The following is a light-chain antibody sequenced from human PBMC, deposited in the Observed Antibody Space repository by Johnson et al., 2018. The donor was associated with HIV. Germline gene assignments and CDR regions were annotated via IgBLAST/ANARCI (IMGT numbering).Light chain of an antibody. CDR2: ENN. V-gene: IGLV1-51*02. Sequence: QSVLTQPPSVSAAPGQKVTISCSGSSSNIGNNYVSWYQQLPGRAPKLLIYENNKRPSGIPDRFSGSKSGTSATLGITGLQTGDEADYYCGTWDSSLSGVFGTGTKVTVL. J-gene: IGLJ1*01. CDR3: GTWDSSLSGV. CDR1: SSNIGNNY.